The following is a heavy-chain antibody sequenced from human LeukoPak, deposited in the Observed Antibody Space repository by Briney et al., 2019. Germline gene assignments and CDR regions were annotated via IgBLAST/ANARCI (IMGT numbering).Heavy chain of an antibody. CDR1: GFTFSSYV. V-gene: IGHV3-64D*09. CDR3: VKGRWLVSSYGMDV. Sequence: PGGSLRLSCSASGFTFSSYVLYWVRQAPGKGLEYVSVISSNGNSTYYVDSVKGRFIISRDNTKNTLYLQMSSLRAEDTAVYYCVKGRWLVSSYGMDVWGQGTTVTVSS. CDR2: ISSNGNST. J-gene: IGHJ6*02. D-gene: IGHD6-19*01.